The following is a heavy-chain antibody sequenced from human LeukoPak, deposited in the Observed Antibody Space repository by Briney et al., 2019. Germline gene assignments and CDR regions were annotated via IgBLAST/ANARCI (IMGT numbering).Heavy chain of an antibody. CDR3: VRDRAYFDSSGFYNLDY. Sequence: GGSLRLSCASSGFTFSDYWMSWVRQAPGKGLEWVANIKRDGSEKYYVDSVKGRFTISRDNAKNSLYLQMNSLRAEDTAVYYCVRDRAYFDSSGFYNLDYWGQGTLVTVSS. CDR2: IKRDGSEK. D-gene: IGHD3-22*01. V-gene: IGHV3-7*01. CDR1: GFTFSDYW. J-gene: IGHJ4*02.